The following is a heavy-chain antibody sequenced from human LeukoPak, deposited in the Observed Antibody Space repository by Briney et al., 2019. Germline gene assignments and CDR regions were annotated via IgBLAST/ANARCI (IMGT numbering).Heavy chain of an antibody. D-gene: IGHD3-22*01. CDR1: GYTFTGYY. CDR3: ASADYYDSSGYYSDY. J-gene: IGHJ4*02. Sequence: ASVKVSCKASGYTFTGYYMHWVRQAPGQGLEWMGWINPNSGGTNYAQKFQGRVTMTRDTSISTAYMELSSLRSEDTAVYYCASADYYDSSGYYSDYWGQGTLVTVSS. CDR2: INPNSGGT. V-gene: IGHV1-2*02.